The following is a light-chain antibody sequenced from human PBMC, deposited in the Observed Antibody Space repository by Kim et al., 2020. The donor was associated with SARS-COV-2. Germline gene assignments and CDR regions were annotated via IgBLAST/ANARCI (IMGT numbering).Light chain of an antibody. CDR1: NIGSKS. CDR2: YDT. V-gene: IGLV3-21*04. Sequence: VAPGKTARITCGGNNIGSKSVHWYQQKPGQAPGLVIYYDTDRPSGIPERFSGSNSGNTATLTISRVEAGDEADYYCQVWDSSSVVFGGGTQLTVL. CDR3: QVWDSSSVV. J-gene: IGLJ2*01.